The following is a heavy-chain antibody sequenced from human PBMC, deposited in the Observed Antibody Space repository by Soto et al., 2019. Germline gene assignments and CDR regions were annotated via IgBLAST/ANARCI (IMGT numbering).Heavy chain of an antibody. V-gene: IGHV1-69*12. J-gene: IGHJ6*02. Sequence: QVQLMQSGAEVKKPGSSVKVSCKASGGTFSTSAISWVRQAPGEGLEWVGGIMPVFATPDYEQKFQGRVTISADDSTTTTYLELTSLTTDDTAVYYCARDKYRQQLGGNYYYILDVWGQGTAITVSS. CDR2: IMPVFATP. D-gene: IGHD2-2*02. CDR1: GGTFSTSA. CDR3: ARDKYRQQLGGNYYYILDV.